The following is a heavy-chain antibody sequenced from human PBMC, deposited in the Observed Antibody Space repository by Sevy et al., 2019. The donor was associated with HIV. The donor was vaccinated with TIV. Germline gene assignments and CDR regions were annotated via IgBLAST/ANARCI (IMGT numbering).Heavy chain of an antibody. CDR3: ARDSETDGYNLLGY. Sequence: ASVKVSCKASGGTFSSYAISWVRQAPGQGLEWMGGIIPIFGTANYAQKFQGRVTITADESTSTAYMELGSLRSEDTAVYYCARDSETDGYNLLGYWGQGTLVTASS. D-gene: IGHD5-12*01. J-gene: IGHJ4*02. V-gene: IGHV1-69*13. CDR2: IIPIFGTA. CDR1: GGTFSSYA.